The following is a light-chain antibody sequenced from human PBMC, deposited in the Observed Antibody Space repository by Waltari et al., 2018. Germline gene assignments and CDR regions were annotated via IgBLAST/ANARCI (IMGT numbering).Light chain of an antibody. Sequence: IVLTQSPGTLSLSPGDKATLSCRASQCVGRFLAWYQKKPGQAPRLLIYDASTRASGIPDRFSGSGSGTDFSLTISRLEPEDFAVYFCQKYVNLPATFGQGTKVEIQ. CDR2: DAS. V-gene: IGKV3-20*01. CDR3: QKYVNLPAT. CDR1: QCVGRF. J-gene: IGKJ1*01.